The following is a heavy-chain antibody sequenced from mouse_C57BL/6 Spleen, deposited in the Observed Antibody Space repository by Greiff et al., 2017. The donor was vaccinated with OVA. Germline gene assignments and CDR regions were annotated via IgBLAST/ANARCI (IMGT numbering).Heavy chain of an antibody. V-gene: IGHV1-64*01. CDR3: ARSYDYDDAMDY. CDR2: IHPTSGST. J-gene: IGHJ4*01. D-gene: IGHD2-4*01. CDR1: GYTFTSYW. Sequence: VQLQQSGAELVKPGASVKLSCKASGYTFTSYWMHWVKQRPGQGLEWIGMIHPTSGSTNYNEKFKSKATLTVDKSSSTDYMQLSSLTSEDSAGYYCARSYDYDDAMDYWVQGTSVTVSS.